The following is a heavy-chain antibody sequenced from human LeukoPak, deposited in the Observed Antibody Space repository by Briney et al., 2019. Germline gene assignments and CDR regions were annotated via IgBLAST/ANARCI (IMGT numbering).Heavy chain of an antibody. D-gene: IGHD6-19*01. Sequence: GGSLRLSCAASGFTFSTFAMSWVRQAPGKGLEWVSYISSSGSTIYYADSVKGRFTISRDNAKNSLYLQMNSLRAEDTAVYYCAREYSSGWYLDYWGQGTLVTVSS. CDR3: AREYSSGWYLDY. V-gene: IGHV3-48*03. J-gene: IGHJ4*02. CDR1: GFTFSTFA. CDR2: ISSSGSTI.